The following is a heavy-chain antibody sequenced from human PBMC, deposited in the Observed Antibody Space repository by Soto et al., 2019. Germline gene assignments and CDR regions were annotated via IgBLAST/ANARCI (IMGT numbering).Heavy chain of an antibody. CDR1: GLSVTANS. J-gene: IGHJ3*02. V-gene: IGHV3-53*01. CDR3: ARRDDSETFDI. Sequence: EVHLVESGGGLIQPGGSLRLICAASGLSVTANSMTWVRQAPGKGLEWLSIIYRGGGTYYADSLKGRAIISRDGSRNMVFLQMNSLTAEDAGVYYCARRDDSETFDIWGRGTAVNVSS. D-gene: IGHD5-18*01. CDR2: IYRGGGT.